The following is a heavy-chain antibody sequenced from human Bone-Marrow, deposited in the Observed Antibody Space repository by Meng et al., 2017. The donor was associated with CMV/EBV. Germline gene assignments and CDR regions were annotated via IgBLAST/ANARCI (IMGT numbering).Heavy chain of an antibody. D-gene: IGHD2-2*01. V-gene: IGHV5-51*01. CDR3: ARGVSRRYCSSTSCPAAFDY. Sequence: GESLKISCKGSGYSFTSYWIGWVRQMPGKSLEWMGIIYPGDSDTRYSPSFQGQVTISADKSISTAYLQWSSLKASDTAMYDCARGVSRRYCSSTSCPAAFDYWGQGTLVTVSS. J-gene: IGHJ4*02. CDR1: GYSFTSYW. CDR2: IYPGDSDT.